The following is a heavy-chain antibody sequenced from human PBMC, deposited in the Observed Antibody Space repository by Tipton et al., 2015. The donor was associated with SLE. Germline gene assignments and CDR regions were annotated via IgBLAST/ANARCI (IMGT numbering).Heavy chain of an antibody. CDR1: GYNFPNSW. CDR2: IFPEDSDT. J-gene: IGHJ4*02. V-gene: IGHV5-51*01. Sequence: QLVQSGAALKKPGESLQISCQASGYNFPNSWIAWVRQVPGKGLECMGLIFPEDSDTTYSPSFQGQVTLSVDKSVSTVYLQWSSLKASDTGMYYCARQSAIYFDLWGQGTLVTVSS. CDR3: ARQSAIYFDL. D-gene: IGHD3-3*01.